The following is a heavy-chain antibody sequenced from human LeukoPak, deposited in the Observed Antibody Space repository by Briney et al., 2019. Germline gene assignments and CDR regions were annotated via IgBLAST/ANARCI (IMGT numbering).Heavy chain of an antibody. CDR3: ARDRRGYSYGYQSPDY. J-gene: IGHJ4*02. CDR1: GYTFTSYG. Sequence: ASVKVSCKASGYTFTSYGISWVRQAPGQGLEWMGWISAYNGNTNYAQKLQGRVTMTTDTSTSTAYMELRSLRSDDTAVYYCARDRRGYSYGYQSPDYWGQGTLVAVSS. D-gene: IGHD5-18*01. V-gene: IGHV1-18*01. CDR2: ISAYNGNT.